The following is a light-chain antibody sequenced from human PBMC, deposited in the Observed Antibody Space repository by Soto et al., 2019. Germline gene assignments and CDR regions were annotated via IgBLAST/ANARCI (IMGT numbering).Light chain of an antibody. CDR1: SSNIGSST. CDR3: AAWDDTLNGRV. Sequence: QSVLTQPPSASGTPGQRVTISCSGSSSNIGSSTVNWYRQLPGTAPKPLSYSNNQRPSGVPDRLSGSKSGTSASLAISGLQSEDEADYYCAAWDDTLNGRVFGGGTKVTVL. J-gene: IGLJ3*02. CDR2: SNN. V-gene: IGLV1-44*01.